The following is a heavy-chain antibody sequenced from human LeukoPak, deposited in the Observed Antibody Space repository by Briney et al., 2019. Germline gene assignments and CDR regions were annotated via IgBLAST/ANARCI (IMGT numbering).Heavy chain of an antibody. J-gene: IGHJ4*02. CDR3: ARWGDSEAYGSGSYDKYYFDY. V-gene: IGHV4-39*01. CDR2: IYYSGST. CDR1: GGSISSSSYY. Sequence: SETLSLTCTVSGGSISSSSYYWGWIRQPPGKGLEWIGSIYYSGSTYYNPSLKSRVTISVDTSKNQFSLKLSSVTAADTAVYYCARWGDSEAYGSGSYDKYYFDYWGQGTLVTVSP. D-gene: IGHD3-10*01.